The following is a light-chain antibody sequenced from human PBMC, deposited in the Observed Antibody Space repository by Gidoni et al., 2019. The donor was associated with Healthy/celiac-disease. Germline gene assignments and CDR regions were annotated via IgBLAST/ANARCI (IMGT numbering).Light chain of an antibody. CDR1: QRVSSY. V-gene: IGKV3-11*01. CDR2: DAS. Sequence: EIVLTQSPANLSLSTVERATLSCRASQRVSSYLAWYQQKPGQAPRLLIYDASNRATGIPASFSGIGSGTDFTLTISSLEPEDFSVYYCQQRRNWPPKALTFXGXTKVEIK. J-gene: IGKJ4*01. CDR3: QQRRNWPPKALT.